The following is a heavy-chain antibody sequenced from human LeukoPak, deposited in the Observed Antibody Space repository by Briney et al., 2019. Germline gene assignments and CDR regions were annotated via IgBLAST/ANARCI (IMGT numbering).Heavy chain of an antibody. V-gene: IGHV1-69-2*01. Sequence: ASVKISCKVSGYAFTDYYMHWVQQAPGKGLEWMGLVDPEDGETIYAEKFQGRVTITADTSTDTAYMELSSLRSEDTAVYYCATDPVEMATITDYWGQGTLVTVS. CDR3: ATDPVEMATITDY. D-gene: IGHD5-24*01. CDR1: GYAFTDYY. CDR2: VDPEDGET. J-gene: IGHJ4*02.